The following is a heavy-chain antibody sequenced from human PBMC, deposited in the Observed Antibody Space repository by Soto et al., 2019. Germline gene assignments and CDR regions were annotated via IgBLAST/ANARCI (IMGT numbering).Heavy chain of an antibody. CDR1: GFTFSSYV. D-gene: IGHD6-13*01. CDR3: ARDLIATSGALFDF. Sequence: RASVKVSCKASGFTFSSYVMHWVRQAPGHRLEWMGWITPGNYKTMYSQKFQGRVTITWDTSATTAYIELSSLSSEDTAVYYCARDLIATSGALFDFWGQGTL. V-gene: IGHV1-3*01. CDR2: ITPGNYKT. J-gene: IGHJ4*02.